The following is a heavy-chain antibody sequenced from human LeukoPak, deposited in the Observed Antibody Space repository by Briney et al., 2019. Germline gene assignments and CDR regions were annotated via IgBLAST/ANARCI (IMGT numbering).Heavy chain of an antibody. J-gene: IGHJ4*02. D-gene: IGHD6-19*01. Sequence: ASVEVSCKASGYTFTSYGISWVRQAPGQGLEWMGWISAYNGNTNYAQKLQGRVTMTTDTSTSTAYMELRSLRSDDTAVYYCAREVEGQWLADYWGQGTLVTVSS. V-gene: IGHV1-18*01. CDR1: GYTFTSYG. CDR3: AREVEGQWLADY. CDR2: ISAYNGNT.